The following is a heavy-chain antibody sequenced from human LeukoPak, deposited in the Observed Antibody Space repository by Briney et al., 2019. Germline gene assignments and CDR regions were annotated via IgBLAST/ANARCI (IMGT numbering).Heavy chain of an antibody. V-gene: IGHV4-39*07. CDR1: GGSIRSSYYY. CDR3: ASFTGYSSGWYWFDY. D-gene: IGHD6-19*01. J-gene: IGHJ4*02. CDR2: IYDSGST. Sequence: PSETLSLTCTVSGGSIRSSYYYWGWIRQPPGKGLEWIGSIYDSGSTYYNPSLKSRVTISVDTSKNQFSLKLSSVTAADTAVYYCASFTGYSSGWYWFDYWGQGTLVTVSS.